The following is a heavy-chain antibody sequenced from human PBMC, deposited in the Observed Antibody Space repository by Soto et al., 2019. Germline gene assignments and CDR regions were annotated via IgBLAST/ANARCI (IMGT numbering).Heavy chain of an antibody. J-gene: IGHJ4*02. V-gene: IGHV3-30*04. D-gene: IGHD3-16*01. CDR1: GFTFSSHS. CDR3: AREWSTAGDLDY. Sequence: QVQLVESGGGVVQPGRSLRLSCAASGFTFSSHSIQWVRQAPGKGLEWVAVISYDGRIKYYADSVKGRFTITRDNSKNTAYLQMNIMRAEDTAVFYCAREWSTAGDLDYWGQGTLVIVSS. CDR2: ISYDGRIK.